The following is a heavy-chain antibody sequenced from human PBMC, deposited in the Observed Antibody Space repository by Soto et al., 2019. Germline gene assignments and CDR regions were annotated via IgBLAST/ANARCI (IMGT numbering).Heavy chain of an antibody. Sequence: GGSLRLSCAASGFTFSDYYMSLSRQAPGKGLECVSYISSSGSTIYYADSVKGRFTISRDNAKNTLYLQMNSLRAEDTAVYYCANNARACSSTSCYYYYYMDVWGKGTTVTVSS. J-gene: IGHJ6*03. CDR2: ISSSGSTI. CDR3: ANNARACSSTSCYYYYYMDV. CDR1: GFTFSDYY. V-gene: IGHV3-11*01. D-gene: IGHD2-2*01.